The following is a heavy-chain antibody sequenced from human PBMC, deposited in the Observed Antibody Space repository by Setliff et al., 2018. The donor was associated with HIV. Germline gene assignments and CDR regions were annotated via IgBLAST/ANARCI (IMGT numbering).Heavy chain of an antibody. CDR3: ARVAWYYSFWSGLGDAFDI. V-gene: IGHV1-18*01. D-gene: IGHD3-3*01. Sequence: ASVKVSCKASGYTFTSYGISWVRQAPGQGLEWVGWISAYSGNTNYAQELQGRVTMTTDTSTSTAYMELRSLRSDDTAVYYCARVAWYYSFWSGLGDAFDIWGQGTMVTVSS. CDR2: ISAYSGNT. CDR1: GYTFTSYG. J-gene: IGHJ3*02.